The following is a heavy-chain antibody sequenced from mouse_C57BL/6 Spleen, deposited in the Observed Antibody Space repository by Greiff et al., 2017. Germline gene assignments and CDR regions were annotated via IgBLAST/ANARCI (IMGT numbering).Heavy chain of an antibody. CDR1: GYTFTSYW. V-gene: IGHV1-55*01. Sequence: VQLQQPGAELVKPGASVKMSCKASGYTFTSYWITWVKQRPGQGLEWIGDIYPGSGSTNYNEKFKSKATLTVDTSSSTAYMQLSSLTSEDSAVYYCARGDYGSSYPYYFDYWGQGTTRTVSS. D-gene: IGHD1-1*01. CDR3: ARGDYGSSYPYYFDY. J-gene: IGHJ2*01. CDR2: IYPGSGST.